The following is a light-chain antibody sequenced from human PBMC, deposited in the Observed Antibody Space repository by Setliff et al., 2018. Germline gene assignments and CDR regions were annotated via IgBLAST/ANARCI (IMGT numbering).Light chain of an antibody. J-gene: IGLJ1*01. CDR3: CSYAGSSTDV. CDR1: SSDVGNYNL. CDR2: EVS. Sequence: VLTQPASASGSPGQSITFSCTGTSSDVGNYNLVSWYQQHPGKAPKLMIYEVSKRPSGVSNRFSGSKSGNTASLTISGLQAEDEADYYCCSYAGSSTDVFGTGTKVTVL. V-gene: IGLV2-23*02.